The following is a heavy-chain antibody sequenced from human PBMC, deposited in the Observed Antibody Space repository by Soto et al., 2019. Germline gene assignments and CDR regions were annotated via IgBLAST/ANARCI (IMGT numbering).Heavy chain of an antibody. J-gene: IGHJ6*02. CDR1: GFTFSSYG. D-gene: IGHD3-3*01. CDR2: IWYDGSNK. CDR3: ARLGPKTIFGVVMTYYYGMDV. V-gene: IGHV3-33*01. Sequence: GGSLRLSCAASGFTFSSYGMHWVRQAPGKGLEWVAVIWYDGSNKYYADSVKGRFTISRDNSKNTLYLQMNSLRAEDTAVYYCARLGPKTIFGVVMTYYYGMDVWGQGTTVTVSS.